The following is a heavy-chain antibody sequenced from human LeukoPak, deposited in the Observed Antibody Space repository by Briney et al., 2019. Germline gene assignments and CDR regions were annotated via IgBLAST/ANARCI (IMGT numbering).Heavy chain of an antibody. CDR2: ISYDGSNK. Sequence: GGSLRLSCAASGFTFSSYAMHWVRQAPGKGLEWVAVISYDGSNKYYADSVKGRFTISRDNSKNTLYLQMNSLRAEDTAVYYCARDMESSSWLGYMDVWGKGTTVTVS. V-gene: IGHV3-30*04. CDR3: ARDMESSSWLGYMDV. J-gene: IGHJ6*03. D-gene: IGHD6-13*01. CDR1: GFTFSSYA.